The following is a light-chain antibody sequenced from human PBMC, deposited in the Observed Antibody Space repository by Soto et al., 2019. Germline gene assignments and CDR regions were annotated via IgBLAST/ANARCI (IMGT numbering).Light chain of an antibody. CDR2: VGTGGIVG. Sequence: QAVVTQPPSASASLGASVTLTCTLSSGYSNYKVDWYQQRPGKGPRFVMRVGTGGIVGSKGDGIPDRFSVLGSGLNRYLTIKNIQEEDESDSHCGADHGSGSNFVWVFGGGTKLTVL. CDR1: SGYSNYK. CDR3: GADHGSGSNFVWV. J-gene: IGLJ3*02. V-gene: IGLV9-49*01.